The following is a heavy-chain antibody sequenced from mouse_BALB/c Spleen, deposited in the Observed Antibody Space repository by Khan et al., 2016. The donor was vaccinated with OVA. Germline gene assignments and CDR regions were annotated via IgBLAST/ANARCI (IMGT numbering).Heavy chain of an antibody. CDR2: INPSTAYT. Sequence: QVQLQQSGAELAKPGASVKMSCKASGYTFINYWILWVKQRPGQGLEWIGYINPSTAYTEYNQNFKDKATLTADKSSRTAYMQLSSLTSEDSAVYYCARRGLLWYFVYWGPGPTLTVSS. J-gene: IGHJ2*01. CDR1: GYTFINYW. V-gene: IGHV1-7*01. D-gene: IGHD2-1*01. CDR3: ARRGLLWYFVY.